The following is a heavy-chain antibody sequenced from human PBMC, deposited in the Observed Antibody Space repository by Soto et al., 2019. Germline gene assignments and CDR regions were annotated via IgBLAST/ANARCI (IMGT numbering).Heavy chain of an antibody. D-gene: IGHD3-22*01. CDR2: IYHSGST. CDR1: GGSISSSNW. CDR3: AKDLGYYDSSGYDY. J-gene: IGHJ4*02. V-gene: IGHV4-4*02. Sequence: SETLSLTCAVSGGSISSSNWWSWVRQPPGKGLEWIGEIYHSGSTNYNPSLKSRVTISIDKSKNQLSLKLSSVTAADTAVYYCAKDLGYYDSSGYDYWGQGTLVTVSS.